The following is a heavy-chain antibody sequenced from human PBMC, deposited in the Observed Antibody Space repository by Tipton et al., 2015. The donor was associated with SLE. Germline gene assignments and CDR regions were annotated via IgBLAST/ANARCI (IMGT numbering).Heavy chain of an antibody. CDR2: IYYSGST. D-gene: IGHD6-13*01. V-gene: IGHV4-59*01. J-gene: IGHJ4*02. CDR1: GGSISSYY. Sequence: TLSLTCTVSGGSISSYYWSWIRQPPGKGLEWIGYIYYSGSTNYNPSLKSRVTISVDTSKNQFSLKLSSVIAADTAVYYCAVDAAVSSSWDYWGQGTLVTVSS. CDR3: AVDAAVSSSWDY.